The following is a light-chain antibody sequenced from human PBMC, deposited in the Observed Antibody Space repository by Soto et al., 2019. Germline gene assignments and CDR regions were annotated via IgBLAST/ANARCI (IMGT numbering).Light chain of an antibody. V-gene: IGKV1-5*03. CDR3: QHYNSYSEA. CDR2: KAS. CDR1: QTISSW. J-gene: IGKJ1*01. Sequence: DIQMTQSPSTLSGSVGDRVTITCRASQTISSWLAWYQQKPGKAPKLLIYKASTLKSGVPSRFSCSGSGTEFTLNISSLQPDDFATDYCQHYNSYSEAFDQGTKVELK.